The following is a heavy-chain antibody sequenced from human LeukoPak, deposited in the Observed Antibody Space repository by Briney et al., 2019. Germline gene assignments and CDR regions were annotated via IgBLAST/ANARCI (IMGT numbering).Heavy chain of an antibody. J-gene: IGHJ4*02. CDR2: IYNSGNT. V-gene: IGHV4-4*07. CDR1: GRSISTNY. CDR3: ARGTFDSSGYYLFDY. Sequence: PSETLSLTCTVSGRSISTNYWSWIRQPAGKGLEWIGRIYNSGNTNYSPSLESRVTMSADTSKNQFSLKLSSVTAADTAVYYCARGTFDSSGYYLFDYWGQGTLVTVSS. D-gene: IGHD3-22*01.